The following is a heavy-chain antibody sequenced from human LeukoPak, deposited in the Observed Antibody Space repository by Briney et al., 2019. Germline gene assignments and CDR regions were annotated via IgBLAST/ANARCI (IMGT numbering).Heavy chain of an antibody. Sequence: GGSLRLSCAASGFTFSSYAMNWVRQAPGKGLEWVAFISYDGSNKYYAASVRGRFTISRDNAKNTLFLQMSSLRAGDTALYYCAKELYGNPSGYWGQGTRVTVSS. CDR2: ISYDGSNK. CDR1: GFTFSSYA. V-gene: IGHV3-30-3*01. CDR3: AKELYGNPSGY. J-gene: IGHJ4*02. D-gene: IGHD2-8*01.